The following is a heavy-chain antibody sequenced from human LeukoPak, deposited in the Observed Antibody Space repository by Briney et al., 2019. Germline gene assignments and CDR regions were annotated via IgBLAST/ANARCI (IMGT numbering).Heavy chain of an antibody. D-gene: IGHD1-26*01. J-gene: IGHJ1*01. CDR2: IYTSGST. Sequence: KTSETLSLTCTVSGGSISSYYWSWIRQPAGKGLEWIGRIYTSGSTNYNPSLKSRVTMSVDTSKNQFSLKMSSVTAADTAVYYCARVYSGSYSGYFQHWGQGNLVTVSS. V-gene: IGHV4-4*07. CDR3: ARVYSGSYSGYFQH. CDR1: GGSISSYY.